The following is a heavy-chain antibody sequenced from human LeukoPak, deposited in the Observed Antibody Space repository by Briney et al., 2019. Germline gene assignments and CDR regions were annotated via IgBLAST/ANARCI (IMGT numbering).Heavy chain of an antibody. CDR2: IRYDGSKK. Sequence: GGSLRLSCAASGFTFSSYGMHWVRQAPGKGLEWVAFIRYDGSKKYYADSVKGRFTISRDNSKNTLYVQMNSLRAEDTAVYYCARELGVGVIGDAFDIWGQGTVVIVSS. V-gene: IGHV3-30*02. CDR1: GFTFSSYG. CDR3: ARELGVGVIGDAFDI. J-gene: IGHJ3*02. D-gene: IGHD3-22*01.